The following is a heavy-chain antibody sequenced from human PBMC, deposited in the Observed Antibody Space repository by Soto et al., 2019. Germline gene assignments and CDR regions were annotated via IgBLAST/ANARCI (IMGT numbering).Heavy chain of an antibody. D-gene: IGHD2-15*01. J-gene: IGHJ2*01. Sequence: EVQLLESGGGLVKPGGSLRLSCAASGFTFSKYAMSRVRLAPGKGLEWVSSISANGGITDYADSVKGRFTISRDNFQNILSLQMDSLTGDDTALYFCAKDKYTDSVRKVWFFDYWGRGTLVTVSS. V-gene: IGHV3-23*01. CDR3: AKDKYTDSVRKVWFFDY. CDR2: ISANGGIT. CDR1: GFTFSKYA.